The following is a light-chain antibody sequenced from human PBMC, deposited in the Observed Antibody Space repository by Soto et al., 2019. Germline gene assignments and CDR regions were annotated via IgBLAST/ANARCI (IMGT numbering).Light chain of an antibody. CDR1: QSISSW. Sequence: DIQMTQAPSTLSASVGDRVTITCRASQSISSWLAWYQQKPGKAPKFLISDASTLESGVPSRFSGSGSGTEFTLTISNLQPDDFATYYCQQYYDYMWTFGQGTKVDIK. CDR3: QQYYDYMWT. CDR2: DAS. J-gene: IGKJ1*01. V-gene: IGKV1-5*01.